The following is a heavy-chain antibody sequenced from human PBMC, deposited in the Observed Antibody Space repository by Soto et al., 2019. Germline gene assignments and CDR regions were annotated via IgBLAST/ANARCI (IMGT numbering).Heavy chain of an antibody. Sequence: VASVKVSCKASGYTFTSYGISWVRQAPGQGLEWMGWISAYNGNTNYAQKLQGRVTMTTDTSTSTAYMELRSLRSDDTAVYYCARDVSDYVWGSYRYTWWFDPWGQGTLVTVSS. J-gene: IGHJ5*02. V-gene: IGHV1-18*04. CDR2: ISAYNGNT. CDR1: GYTFTSYG. D-gene: IGHD3-16*02. CDR3: ARDVSDYVWGSYRYTWWFDP.